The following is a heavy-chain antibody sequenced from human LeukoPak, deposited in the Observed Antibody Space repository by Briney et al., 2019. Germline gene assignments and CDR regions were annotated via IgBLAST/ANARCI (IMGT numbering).Heavy chain of an antibody. D-gene: IGHD6-19*01. J-gene: IGHJ6*03. V-gene: IGHV4-34*01. CDR3: ASLRGNRSGWYYYYMDV. CDR1: GGSFSGYY. CDR2: IYHSGST. Sequence: SETLSLTCAVYGGSFSGYYWSWIRQPPGKGLEWIGEIYHSGSTNYNPSLKSRVTISVDTSKNQFSLKLSSVTAADTAVYYCASLRGNRSGWYYYYMDVWGKGTTVTISS.